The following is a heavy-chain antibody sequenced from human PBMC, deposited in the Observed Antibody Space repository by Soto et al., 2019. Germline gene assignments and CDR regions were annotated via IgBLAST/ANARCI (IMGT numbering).Heavy chain of an antibody. V-gene: IGHV1-69*06. CDR1: GGTFSSYA. D-gene: IGHD3-22*01. Sequence: QVQLVQSGAEVKKPGSSVKVSCKASGGTFSSYAISWVRQAPGQGLEWMGGIIPIFGTANYAQKFQGRVTITADKSTSKAYMELSSLRSEDTAVYYCARSEYYYDSSGYYHYYFDYWGQGTLVTVSS. CDR2: IIPIFGTA. J-gene: IGHJ4*02. CDR3: ARSEYYYDSSGYYHYYFDY.